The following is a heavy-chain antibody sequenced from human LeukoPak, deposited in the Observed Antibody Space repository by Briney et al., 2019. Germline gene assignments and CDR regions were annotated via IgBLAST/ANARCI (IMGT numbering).Heavy chain of an antibody. CDR3: ARARLSVIAIWYAFDI. CDR2: INPDSGGT. D-gene: IGHD2-21*01. J-gene: IGHJ3*02. V-gene: IGHV1-2*02. CDR1: GYTFTGYY. Sequence: GASVKVSCKASGYTFTGYYIHWVRQAPGQGLEWMGWINPDSGGTNYAQKFQGRVTMTRDTSISTAYMELSRLTSDDTAVYYCARARLSVIAIWYAFDIWGQGTVVTVSS.